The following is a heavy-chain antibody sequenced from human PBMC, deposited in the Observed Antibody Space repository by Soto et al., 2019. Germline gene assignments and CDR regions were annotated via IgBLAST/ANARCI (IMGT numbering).Heavy chain of an antibody. V-gene: IGHV3-30-3*01. CDR1: GFTFSSYA. J-gene: IGHJ5*02. Sequence: QVQLVESGGGVVQPGRSLRLSCAASGFTFSSYAMHWVRQAPGKGLEWVAVISYDGSNQYYADSVKGRFTISRDNSKNTLYLQMNSLRAEDTAVYYCARDSGYSYGRTRWFDPWGQGTLVTVSS. D-gene: IGHD5-18*01. CDR2: ISYDGSNQ. CDR3: ARDSGYSYGRTRWFDP.